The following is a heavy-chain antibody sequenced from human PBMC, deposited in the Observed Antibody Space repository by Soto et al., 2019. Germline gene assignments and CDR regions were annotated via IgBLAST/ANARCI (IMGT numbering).Heavy chain of an antibody. CDR2: IRVNGGSI. Sequence: EVQLVESGGRLVQPGKSLRLSCAASGFTFDDYAMHWVRQVPRKGLEWVSGIRVNGGSIRYGDSVKGRFTISRDNAKNSLFLQINSLSAEDTALYYCATSGEPGVVAATSFDYWGQGTLVTVSS. CDR1: GFTFDDYA. J-gene: IGHJ4*02. D-gene: IGHD2-15*01. V-gene: IGHV3-9*01. CDR3: ATSGEPGVVAATSFDY.